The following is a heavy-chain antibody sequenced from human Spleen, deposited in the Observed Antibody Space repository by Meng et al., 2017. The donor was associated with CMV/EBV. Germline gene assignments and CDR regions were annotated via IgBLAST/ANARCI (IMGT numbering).Heavy chain of an antibody. D-gene: IGHD3-10*01. CDR2: IFYSGST. J-gene: IGHJ5*01. V-gene: IGHV4-30-4*08. Sequence: CTVSGGSISSADYYWSWIRQHPGKGLEWIGYIFYSGSTYYDPFFKSRLTISIDTSKNHFSLMLSSVTAADTAMYYCARGLGNNWFDSWGQGTLVTVSS. CDR1: GGSISSADYY. CDR3: ARGLGNNWFDS.